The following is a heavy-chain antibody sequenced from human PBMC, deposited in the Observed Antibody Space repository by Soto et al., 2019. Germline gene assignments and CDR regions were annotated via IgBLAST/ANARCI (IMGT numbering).Heavy chain of an antibody. D-gene: IGHD3-10*01. V-gene: IGHV1-18*01. J-gene: IGHJ6*02. CDR2: FSAYDGNT. CDR1: GYTFTSYG. Sequence: QVQLVQSGAEVKKPGASVKVSCKASGYTFTSYGISWVRQAPGQGLEWMGWFSAYDGNTNYAQKLQGRVTMNTDTSTSRAYRERRSLRTADTAVYYCASSYYGSGTPYYYGMDVWGQGTTVTVSS. CDR3: ASSYYGSGTPYYYGMDV.